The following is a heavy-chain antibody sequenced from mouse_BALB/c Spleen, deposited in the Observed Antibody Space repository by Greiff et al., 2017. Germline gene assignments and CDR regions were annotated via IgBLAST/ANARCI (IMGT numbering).Heavy chain of an antibody. CDR2: IYPGNVNT. CDR1: GYTFTSYY. Sequence: VQLQQSGPELVKPGASVRISCKASGYTFTSYYIHLVKQRPGQGLEWIGWIYPGNVNTKYNEKFKGKATLTADKSSSTAYMQLSSLTSEDSAVYFCARSYGNYESPWFAYWGQGTLVTVSA. V-gene: IGHV1S56*01. D-gene: IGHD2-10*02. CDR3: ARSYGNYESPWFAY. J-gene: IGHJ3*01.